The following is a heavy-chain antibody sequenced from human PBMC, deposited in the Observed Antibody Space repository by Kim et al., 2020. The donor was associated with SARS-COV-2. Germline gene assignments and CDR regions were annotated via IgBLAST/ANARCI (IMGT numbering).Heavy chain of an antibody. Sequence: SVKVSCKASGGTFSSYAISWVRQAPGQGLEWMGRIIPILGIANYAQKFQGRVTITADKSTSTAYMELSSLRSEDTAVYYCARANNSSPSPDYWGQGTLVTVSS. CDR3: ARANNSSPSPDY. V-gene: IGHV1-69*04. D-gene: IGHD6-6*01. CDR2: IIPILGIA. CDR1: GGTFSSYA. J-gene: IGHJ4*02.